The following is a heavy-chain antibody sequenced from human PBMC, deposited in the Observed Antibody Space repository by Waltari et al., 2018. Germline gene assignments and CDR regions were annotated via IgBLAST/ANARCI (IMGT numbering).Heavy chain of an antibody. Sequence: EVQLVESGGGLVQPGGSLRLSCAASGFIFSTYAMTWVRQAPGKGLEWVSAISGRGSITYSADSVKGRFTISRDNSKNTFYLHMNSLRAEDTAIYYCAKDEARFDHWGQGTVVTVSS. CDR1: GFIFSTYA. J-gene: IGHJ4*02. CDR2: ISGRGSIT. CDR3: AKDEARFDH. V-gene: IGHV3-23*04.